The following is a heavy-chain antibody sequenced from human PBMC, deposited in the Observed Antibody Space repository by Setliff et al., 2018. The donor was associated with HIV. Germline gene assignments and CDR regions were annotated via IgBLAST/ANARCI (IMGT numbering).Heavy chain of an antibody. D-gene: IGHD2-15*01. CDR1: GFTFSSYE. V-gene: IGHV3-48*03. CDR3: ARGGYCSGGSCFSTPDALDI. CDR2: ISSSGGTI. Sequence: PGGSLRLSCAASGFTFSSYEMNWVRQAPGKGLEWVSYISSSGGTIYYADSVKGRFTISRDNAKKSLYLQMNSLRAEDTAVYYCARGGYCSGGSCFSTPDALDIWGQGTTVTVSS. J-gene: IGHJ3*02.